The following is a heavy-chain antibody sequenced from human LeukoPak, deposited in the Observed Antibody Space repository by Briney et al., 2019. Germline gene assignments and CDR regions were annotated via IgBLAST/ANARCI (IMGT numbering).Heavy chain of an antibody. CDR3: ARHGGNRYSKRVYYFDY. V-gene: IGHV4-39*01. D-gene: IGHD4-11*01. J-gene: IGHJ4*02. CDR1: GGSISSSSYY. CDR2: IYYSGST. Sequence: PSETLSLTCTVSGGSISSSSYYWGWIRQPPGKGLEWIGSIYYSGSTYYNPSLKSRVTISVDTSKNQFSLKLSSVTAADTAVHYCARHGGNRYSKRVYYFDYWGQGTLVTVSS.